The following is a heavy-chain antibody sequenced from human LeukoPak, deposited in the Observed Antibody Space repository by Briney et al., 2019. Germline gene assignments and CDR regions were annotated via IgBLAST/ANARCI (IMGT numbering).Heavy chain of an antibody. CDR2: IWYDGSNK. CDR1: GFTFSSYG. Sequence: PGGSLRLSCAASGFTFSSYGMHWVRQAPGKGLEWVAVIWYDGSNKYYADSVKGRFTISRDNSKNTLYLQMNSLRAEDTAVYYCARDAFVLVITTAYNWFDPWGQGTLVTVSS. CDR3: ARDAFVLVITTAYNWFDP. D-gene: IGHD3-22*01. J-gene: IGHJ5*02. V-gene: IGHV3-33*01.